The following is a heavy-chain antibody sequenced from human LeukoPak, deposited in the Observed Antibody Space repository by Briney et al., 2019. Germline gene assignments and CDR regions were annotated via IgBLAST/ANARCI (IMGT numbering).Heavy chain of an antibody. Sequence: GGSLRLSCAVSGGTTDDYGMSWVRQAPGKGLEWVSGINWDGTNTYYADSVKGRFTISRDSAERSLYLQMNSLRDDDTAFYYCVKDLSSSWYSFDYWGQGTLVTVSS. CDR1: GGTTDDYG. CDR3: VKDLSSSWYSFDY. D-gene: IGHD6-13*01. CDR2: INWDGTNT. J-gene: IGHJ4*02. V-gene: IGHV3-20*04.